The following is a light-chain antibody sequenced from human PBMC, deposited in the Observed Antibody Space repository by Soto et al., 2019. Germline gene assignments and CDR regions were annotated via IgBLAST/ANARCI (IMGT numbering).Light chain of an antibody. V-gene: IGKV1-5*03. CDR1: QSISSW. CDR2: KAS. J-gene: IGKJ2*01. CDR3: QQYNSYPYT. Sequence: DIQMTQSPSTLSASVGDRVTITCRVSQSISSWLAWYQQKPGKAPKLLIYKASSLESGVPSRFSGSGSGTDFTLNITSLQPDDFATYYHQQYNSYPYTFGQGTKLEIK.